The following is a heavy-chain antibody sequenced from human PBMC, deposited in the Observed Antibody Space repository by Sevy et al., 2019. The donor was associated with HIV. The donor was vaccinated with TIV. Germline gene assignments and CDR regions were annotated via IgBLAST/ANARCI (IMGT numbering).Heavy chain of an antibody. CDR3: ARVHVVVVAATDTGDRWFDP. CDR2: IIPIFGTA. V-gene: IGHV1-69*13. J-gene: IGHJ5*02. CDR1: GGTFSSYA. Sequence: ASVKVSCKASGGTFSSYAISWVRQAPGQGLEWMGGIIPIFGTANYAQKFQGRVTITADESTSTAYMELSSLRSEDTAVYYCARVHVVVVAATDTGDRWFDPWGQGTLVTVSS. D-gene: IGHD2-15*01.